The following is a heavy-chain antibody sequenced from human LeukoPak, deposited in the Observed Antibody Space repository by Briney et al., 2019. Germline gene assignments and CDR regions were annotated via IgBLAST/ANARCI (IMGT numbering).Heavy chain of an antibody. Sequence: PSETLSLTCSVSGGSISTYYWSWIRQPAGRGLEWIGRIYTSGGTNYNPSLKSRVTMSVDTSKNQFSLRMSSVTAADTALYWCARVQLPATKGAFDIWGQGTTVTVPS. V-gene: IGHV4-4*07. CDR2: IYTSGGT. CDR3: ARVQLPATKGAFDI. CDR1: GGSISTYY. J-gene: IGHJ3*02. D-gene: IGHD2-2*01.